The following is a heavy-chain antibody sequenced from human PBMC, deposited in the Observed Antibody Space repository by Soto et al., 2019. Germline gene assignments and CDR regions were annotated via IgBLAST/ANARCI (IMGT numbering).Heavy chain of an antibody. V-gene: IGHV3-30*18. J-gene: IGHJ6*02. CDR1: GFTFSSYG. CDR2: ISYDGSNK. CDR3: AKDKNRVGFIDVVVTAIYGMDV. Sequence: QVQLVESGGGVVQPGRSLRLSCAASGFTFSSYGMHWVRQAPGKGLEWVALISYDGSNKYYADSVKGRFTISRDNSKNTLYLQMNSLRAEDTAVYYCAKDKNRVGFIDVVVTAIYGMDVWGQGTTVTVSS. D-gene: IGHD2-21*02.